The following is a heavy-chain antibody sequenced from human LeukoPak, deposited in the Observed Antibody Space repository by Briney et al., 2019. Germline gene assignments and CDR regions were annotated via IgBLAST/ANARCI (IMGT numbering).Heavy chain of an antibody. Sequence: SGGSLRLSCAASGFTFSSYAMSWVRQAPGKGLEWVSTISGGGGGTYYADSVKGRFTISRDDSRNTLYLQMNSLRGDDTAVYYCAKDVGKWESLHFFDYWGQGTLVTVSS. CDR3: AKDVGKWESLHFFDY. CDR2: ISGGGGGT. D-gene: IGHD1-26*01. CDR1: GFTFSSYA. J-gene: IGHJ4*02. V-gene: IGHV3-23*01.